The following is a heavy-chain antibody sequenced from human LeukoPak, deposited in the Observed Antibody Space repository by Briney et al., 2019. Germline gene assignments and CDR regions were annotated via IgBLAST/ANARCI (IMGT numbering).Heavy chain of an antibody. D-gene: IGHD4/OR15-4a*01. CDR2: ISGSSSYI. V-gene: IGHV3-21*01. J-gene: IGHJ5*02. Sequence: GGSLRLSCAASGFTFSSYAMSWVRQAPGKGLEWVSSISGSSSYIYYADSVRGRFTISRDNSKGTVYLEMKSLTPEDTAVYYCARDQVPTIGGAAYGWFDPWGQGTLVSVSS. CDR3: ARDQVPTIGGAAYGWFDP. CDR1: GFTFSSYA.